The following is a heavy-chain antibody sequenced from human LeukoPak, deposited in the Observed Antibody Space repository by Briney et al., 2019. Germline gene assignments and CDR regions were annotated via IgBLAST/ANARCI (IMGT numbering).Heavy chain of an antibody. V-gene: IGHV1-69*04. CDR2: IIPILGIP. CDR3: ARDEYSGYAYYYYGMDV. D-gene: IGHD5-12*01. Sequence: GASVKVSCKASGDTFSNYAITWVRQAPGQGLEWMGRIIPILGIPNYAQKFQGRVTITADKSTSTAYMELSSLRSEDTAMYYCARDEYSGYAYYYYGMDVWGQGTTVTVSS. CDR1: GDTFSNYA. J-gene: IGHJ6*02.